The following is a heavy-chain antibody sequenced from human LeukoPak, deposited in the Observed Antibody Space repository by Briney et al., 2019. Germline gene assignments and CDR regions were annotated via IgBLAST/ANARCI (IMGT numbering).Heavy chain of an antibody. V-gene: IGHV4-39*07. Sequence: SETLSLTCTVSGGSISSGGYYWSWIRQPPGKGLEWIGEINHSGSTNYNPSLKSRVTISVDTSKNQFSLKLSSVTAADTAVYYCARGARYSSSWPLPDYWGQGTLVTVSS. CDR1: GGSISSGGYY. CDR2: INHSGST. J-gene: IGHJ4*02. CDR3: ARGARYSSSWPLPDY. D-gene: IGHD6-13*01.